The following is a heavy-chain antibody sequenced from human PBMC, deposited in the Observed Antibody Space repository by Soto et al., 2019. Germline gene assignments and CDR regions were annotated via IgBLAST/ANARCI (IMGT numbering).Heavy chain of an antibody. CDR3: ARGALWFGDRPKNWFDP. Sequence: SETLSLTCAVDGGSFSGYYWSWIRQPPGKGLEWIGEINHSGSTNYNPSLKSRVTISVDTSKNQFSLKLSSVTAADTAVYYCARGALWFGDRPKNWFDPWGQGTLVTVSS. CDR2: INHSGST. V-gene: IGHV4-34*01. CDR1: GGSFSGYY. J-gene: IGHJ5*02. D-gene: IGHD3-10*01.